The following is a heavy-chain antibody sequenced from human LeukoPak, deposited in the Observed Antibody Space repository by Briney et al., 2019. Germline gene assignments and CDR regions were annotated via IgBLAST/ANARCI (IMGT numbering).Heavy chain of an antibody. CDR3: ARGGGHPGEKITDSVVVPAAICAFDI. V-gene: IGHV4-34*01. D-gene: IGHD2-2*01. Sequence: SETLSLTCAVYGGSFSGYHWSWIRQPPGKGLEWIGEINHSGSTHYNPPLKSRVTIQVDMHKNQFSLKLSSVTAADTAVYYCARGGGHPGEKITDSVVVPAAICAFDIWGQGTMVTVSS. CDR2: INHSGST. J-gene: IGHJ3*02. CDR1: GGSFSGYH.